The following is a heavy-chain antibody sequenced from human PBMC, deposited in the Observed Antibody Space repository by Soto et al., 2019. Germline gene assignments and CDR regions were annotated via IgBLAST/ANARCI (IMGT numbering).Heavy chain of an antibody. CDR3: AALGVNFDP. J-gene: IGHJ5*02. CDR1: GFTVTPSS. D-gene: IGHD2-8*01. V-gene: IGHV1-58*01. CDR2: IGVGSGNR. Sequence: SVEVSCQASGFTVTPSSGHWVRQARGQRLEWIGWIGVGSGNRHYAQKFQERVTITRDMSTNTAYMELSSLRSEDTAVYYCAALGVNFDPWGQGNLV.